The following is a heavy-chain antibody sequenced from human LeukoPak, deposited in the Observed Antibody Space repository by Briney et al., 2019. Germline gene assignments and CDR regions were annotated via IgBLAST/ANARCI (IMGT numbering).Heavy chain of an antibody. CDR2: ISSSSYI. J-gene: IGHJ4*02. Sequence: GGSLRLSCAASGFTFSSYSMNWVRQAPGKGLEWVSSISSSSYIYYADSVKGRFTISRDDAKNSLSLHINSLRDEDTAVYYCARDVDYAFDCWGQGTLVTVSS. D-gene: IGHD4-17*01. CDR1: GFTFSSYS. CDR3: ARDVDYAFDC. V-gene: IGHV3-21*01.